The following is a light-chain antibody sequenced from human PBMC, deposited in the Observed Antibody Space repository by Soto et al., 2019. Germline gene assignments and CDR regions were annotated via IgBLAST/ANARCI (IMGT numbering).Light chain of an antibody. CDR1: SSNIGSNY. V-gene: IGLV1-47*01. J-gene: IGLJ2*01. Sequence: QSVLTQPPSASGTPGQRVTISCSGSSSNIGSNYVYWYQQLPGTAPKLLIYRNNQRPSGVPDRFSGSKSGTSASLAISGLRSEDEADYYCAAWDGSLSALVFGGGTKVTVL. CDR2: RNN. CDR3: AAWDGSLSALV.